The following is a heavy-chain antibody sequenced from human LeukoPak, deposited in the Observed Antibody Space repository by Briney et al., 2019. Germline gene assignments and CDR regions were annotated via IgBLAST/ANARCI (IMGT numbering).Heavy chain of an antibody. D-gene: IGHD6-19*01. CDR1: GFTFTSYW. V-gene: IGHV3-7*01. Sequence: PGGSLRLSCVASGFTFTSYWMSWVRQAPGKGLEWVASIKQDGGEKYYLDSLEGRFTISRDNAKNSVYLQINRLRAEDTAVYYCARRGTIAVPVFWFDPWGQGTLVIVSS. CDR2: IKQDGGEK. J-gene: IGHJ5*02. CDR3: ARRGTIAVPVFWFDP.